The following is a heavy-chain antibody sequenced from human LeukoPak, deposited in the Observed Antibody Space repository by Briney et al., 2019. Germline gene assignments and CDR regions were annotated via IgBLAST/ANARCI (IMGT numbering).Heavy chain of an antibody. Sequence: SETLSLTCTVSGGSISSYYWSWIRQPPGKGLEWIGYNYYSGSTNYNNYNPSLKSRVTISVDTSKNQFSLKLSSVTAADTAVYYCARRGVEYSSSWTFDYWGQGTLVTVSS. J-gene: IGHJ4*02. CDR2: NYYSGSTNYN. D-gene: IGHD6-13*01. CDR3: ARRGVEYSSSWTFDY. CDR1: GGSISSYY. V-gene: IGHV4-59*08.